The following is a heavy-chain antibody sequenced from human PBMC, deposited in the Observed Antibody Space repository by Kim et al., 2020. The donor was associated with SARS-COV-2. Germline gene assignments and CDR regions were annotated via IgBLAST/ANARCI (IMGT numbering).Heavy chain of an antibody. Sequence: SETLSLTCTVSGGSISSSSYYWGWIRQPPGKGLEWIGSIYYSGSTYYNPSLKSRVTISVDTSKNQFSLKLSSVTAADTAVYYCAREPNSGSYYWSLDAFDIWGQGTMVTVSS. V-gene: IGHV4-39*07. CDR1: GGSISSSSYY. CDR2: IYYSGST. CDR3: AREPNSGSYYWSLDAFDI. D-gene: IGHD1-26*01. J-gene: IGHJ3*02.